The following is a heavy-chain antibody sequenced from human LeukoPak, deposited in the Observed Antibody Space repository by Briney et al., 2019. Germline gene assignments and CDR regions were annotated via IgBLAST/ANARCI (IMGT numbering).Heavy chain of an antibody. CDR2: ISYDGSNK. CDR3: AKDSYEAKTDY. Sequence: GGSLRLSCAASGFTFSSYAMHWVRQAPGKGLEWVAVISYDGSNKYYADSVKGRFTISRDNSKNTLYLQMNSLRAEDTAVYYCAKDSYEAKTDYWGQGTLVTVSS. D-gene: IGHD2-8*01. V-gene: IGHV3-30-3*01. J-gene: IGHJ4*02. CDR1: GFTFSSYA.